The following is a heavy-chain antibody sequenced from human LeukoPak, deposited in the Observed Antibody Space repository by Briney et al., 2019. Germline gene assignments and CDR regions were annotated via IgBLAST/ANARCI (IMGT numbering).Heavy chain of an antibody. CDR1: GNYW. Sequence: GGSLRLSCVASGNYWMHWVRQAPGKGLVWVSHINSDGSWTSYADSVKGRFTISKDNAKNTVYLQMDSLRAEDTAVYYCVSFYETYWGRGTLVTVSS. J-gene: IGHJ4*02. V-gene: IGHV3-74*01. D-gene: IGHD2/OR15-2a*01. CDR2: INSDGSWT. CDR3: VSFYETY.